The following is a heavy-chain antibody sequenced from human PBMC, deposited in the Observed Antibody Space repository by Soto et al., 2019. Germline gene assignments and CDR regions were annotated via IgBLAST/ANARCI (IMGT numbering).Heavy chain of an antibody. V-gene: IGHV3-33*05. CDR1: GFTFSGHG. Sequence: QVQLVESGGGVVQPGTSLRLSCAASGFTFSGHGMHWVRQAPGKGLEWLASVSYDGNTKYYVDSVKGRFTISRDNSENTLYLQMNSLRAEDTAVYYCATWLSDYYYYSGRLHYWGQGTLVTVSS. CDR2: VSYDGNTK. CDR3: ATWLSDYYYYSGRLHY. D-gene: IGHD3-22*01. J-gene: IGHJ4*02.